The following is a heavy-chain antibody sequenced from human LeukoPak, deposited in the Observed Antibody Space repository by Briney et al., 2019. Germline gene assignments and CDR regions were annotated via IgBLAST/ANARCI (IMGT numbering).Heavy chain of an antibody. J-gene: IGHJ4*02. Sequence: SETLSLTCTVSGGSISTYYWSWIRQPPGKGRERIGYIKHSGYNNSNPSLKSRVTISVDTSKNQLSLELSSVTAVDTAVYYCARHGSGWRFDYWGQGTLVTVSS. CDR3: ARHGSGWRFDY. V-gene: IGHV4-59*08. CDR2: IKHSGYN. CDR1: GGSISTYY. D-gene: IGHD6-19*01.